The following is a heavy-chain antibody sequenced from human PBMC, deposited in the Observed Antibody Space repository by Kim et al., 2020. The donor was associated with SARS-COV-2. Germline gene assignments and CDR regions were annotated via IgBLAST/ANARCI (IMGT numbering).Heavy chain of an antibody. CDR3: ATSPNPDIVVVVAAPLLGAFDI. V-gene: IGHV3-30-3*01. D-gene: IGHD2-15*01. CDR2: ISYDGSNK. Sequence: GGSLRLSCAASGFTFSSYAMHWVRQAPGKGLEWVAVISYDGSNKYYADSVKGRFTISRDNSKNTLYLQMNSLRAEDTAVYYCATSPNPDIVVVVAAPLLGAFDIWGQGTMVTVSS. CDR1: GFTFSSYA. J-gene: IGHJ3*02.